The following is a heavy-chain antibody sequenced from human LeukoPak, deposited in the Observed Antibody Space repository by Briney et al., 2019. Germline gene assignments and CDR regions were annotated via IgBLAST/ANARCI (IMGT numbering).Heavy chain of an antibody. CDR3: ARVSLGSWESFDP. Sequence: PSETLSLTCAVSGGSISSSNWWSWVRPPPGKGLEWIGEIYYSGSTYYNPSLKSRVTISVDTSKDQFSLKLSSVTAADTAVYYCARVSLGSWESFDPWGQGTLVTVSS. J-gene: IGHJ5*02. CDR2: IYYSGST. V-gene: IGHV4-4*02. D-gene: IGHD1-26*01. CDR1: GGSISSSNW.